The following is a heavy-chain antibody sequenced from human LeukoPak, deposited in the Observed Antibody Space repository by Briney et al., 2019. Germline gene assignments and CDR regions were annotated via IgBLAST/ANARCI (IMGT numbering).Heavy chain of an antibody. CDR2: IKTDGTSS. D-gene: IGHD3-22*01. Sequence: GGSLRLSCAASGFTFSNYWMHWVRQAPGKGLVWVSRIKTDGTSSNYADSVKGRFTISRDNVKNTLYLQMNSLRAEDTAVYYCVRGGDSGGSNGMYWGQGSLVTVSS. J-gene: IGHJ4*02. CDR1: GFTFSNYW. CDR3: VRGGDSGGSNGMY. V-gene: IGHV3-74*01.